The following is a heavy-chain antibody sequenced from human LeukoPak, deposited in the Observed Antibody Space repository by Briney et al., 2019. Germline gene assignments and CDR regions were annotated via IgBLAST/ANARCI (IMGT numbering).Heavy chain of an antibody. V-gene: IGHV4-59*01. CDR2: IYYSGST. J-gene: IGHJ3*02. CDR1: GGSISSYY. CDR3: AREVTDYYDSSGYYLDAFDI. D-gene: IGHD3-22*01. Sequence: SETLSLTCTVSGGSISSYYWSWIRQPPGKGLEWIGYIYYSGSTNYNPSLKSRVTIPVDTSKNQFSLKLSSVTAADTAVYYCAREVTDYYDSSGYYLDAFDIWGQGTMVTVSS.